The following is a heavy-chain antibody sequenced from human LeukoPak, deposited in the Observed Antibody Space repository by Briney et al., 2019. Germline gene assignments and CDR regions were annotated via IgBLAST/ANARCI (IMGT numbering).Heavy chain of an antibody. CDR3: ARQGGVVTYYWYFDL. CDR2: IYYSGST. V-gene: IGHV4-39*01. CDR1: GGSISSSSYY. J-gene: IGHJ2*01. D-gene: IGHD3-3*01. Sequence: PSETLSLTCTVSGGSISSSSYYWGWIRQPPGKGLEWIGSIYYSGSTYYNPSLKSRVTISVDTSKNQFSLKLSSVTAADTAVYYCARQGGVVTYYWYFDLWGRGTLVTVSS.